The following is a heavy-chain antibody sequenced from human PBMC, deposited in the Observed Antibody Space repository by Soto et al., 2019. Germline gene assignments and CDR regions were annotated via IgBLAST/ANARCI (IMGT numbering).Heavy chain of an antibody. CDR2: LNTNGRIT. CDR1: GFTFSNYW. J-gene: IGHJ4*01. D-gene: IGHD3-10*01. V-gene: IGHV3-74*01. Sequence: AGGSLRLSCSASGFTFSNYWMHWVRQAPGQGLVWVSRLNTNGRITDYADSVQGRFTISRDNARNTLYLQINSLRVEDTAVYYCARDLGGGGSDWGHGTLVTVSS. CDR3: ARDLGGGGSD.